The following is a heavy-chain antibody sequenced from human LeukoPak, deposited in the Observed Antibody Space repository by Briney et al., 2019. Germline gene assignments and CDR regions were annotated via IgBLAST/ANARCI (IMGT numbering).Heavy chain of an antibody. CDR1: GFTFSSYW. Sequence: GGSLRLSCAASGFTFSSYWMHWVRQAPGKGLVWVSRINSDGSSTSYADSVKGRFTISRDNSKNTLYLQMNSLRAEDTAVYYCAKDNAYSSGWLYYFDYWGQGTLVTVSS. J-gene: IGHJ4*02. CDR2: INSDGSST. CDR3: AKDNAYSSGWLYYFDY. V-gene: IGHV3-74*01. D-gene: IGHD6-19*01.